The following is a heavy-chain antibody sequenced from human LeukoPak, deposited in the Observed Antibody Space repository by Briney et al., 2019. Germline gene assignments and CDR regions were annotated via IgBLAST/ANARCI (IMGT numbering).Heavy chain of an antibody. CDR3: ARNRISHHMDV. CDR1: GYSFTNYA. J-gene: IGHJ6*03. Sequence: ASVKVSCKASGYSFTNYAMNWVRQAPGQGLELMGWINTNTGNPTYAQGFTGRFVFSLDTSVSTAYLQISSLKAEDTAVYFCARNRISHHMDVWGKGTTVTVYS. CDR2: INTNTGNP. D-gene: IGHD2-15*01. V-gene: IGHV7-4-1*02.